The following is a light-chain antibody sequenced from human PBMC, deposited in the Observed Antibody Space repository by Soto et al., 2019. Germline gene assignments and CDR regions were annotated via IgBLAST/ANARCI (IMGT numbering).Light chain of an antibody. CDR3: HQIYITPWM. J-gene: IGKJ1*01. CDR2: AAS. Sequence: DFQMPQSTSSLSASVGARVPITCRASQGISTYLDWYQQKPGKAPKLLIYAASSLESGVPSRFSGSGSGTEFTLTISSLQPEDFATYFCHQIYITPWMFGQGTKVDIK. CDR1: QGISTY. V-gene: IGKV1-39*01.